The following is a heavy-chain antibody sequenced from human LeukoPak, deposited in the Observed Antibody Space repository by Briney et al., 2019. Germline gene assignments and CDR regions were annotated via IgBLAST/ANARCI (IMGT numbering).Heavy chain of an antibody. CDR2: MNPNSGNT. CDR3: ARVGATGDFDY. V-gene: IGHV1-8*02. D-gene: IGHD3-10*01. Sequence: ASVKVSCKASGYTFSNYLIHWVRQATGQGLEWMGWMNPNSGNTGYAQKFQGRVTMTRNTSISTAYMELSSLRSEDTAVYYCARVGATGDFDYWGQGTLVTVSS. CDR1: GYTFSNYL. J-gene: IGHJ4*02.